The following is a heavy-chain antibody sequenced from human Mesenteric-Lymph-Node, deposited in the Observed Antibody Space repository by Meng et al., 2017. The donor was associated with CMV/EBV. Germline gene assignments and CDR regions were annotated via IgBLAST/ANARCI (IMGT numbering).Heavy chain of an antibody. D-gene: IGHD6-13*01. Sequence: SETLSLTCAVYGGSFSGYYWSWIRQPPGKGLEWIGEINHSGSTNYNPSLKSRVTISVDTSKNQFSLKLSSVTAADTAVYYCASRRYSSSWPPRLYYYYGMDVWGQGTTVTVSS. CDR1: GGSFSGYY. J-gene: IGHJ6*02. CDR3: ASRRYSSSWPPRLYYYYGMDV. V-gene: IGHV4-34*01. CDR2: INHSGST.